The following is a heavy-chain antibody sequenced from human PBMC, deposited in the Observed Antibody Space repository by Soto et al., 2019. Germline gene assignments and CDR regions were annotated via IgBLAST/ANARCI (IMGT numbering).Heavy chain of an antibody. V-gene: IGHV1-69*12. D-gene: IGHD5-12*01. CDR1: GDTFSSYT. Sequence: QVQLVQSGAEVKKPGSSVTVSCKASGDTFSSYTISWVRQAPGQRLEWMGGIIPIFGTANYAQKFQGRVTITADESTSTAYMELSSLRSEDTAVYYCARGNHRWLQLWYFDLWGRGTLVTVSS. CDR2: IIPIFGTA. CDR3: ARGNHRWLQLWYFDL. J-gene: IGHJ2*01.